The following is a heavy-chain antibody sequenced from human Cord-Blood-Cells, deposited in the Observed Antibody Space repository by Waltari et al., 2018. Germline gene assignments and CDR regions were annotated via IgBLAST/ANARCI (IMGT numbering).Heavy chain of an antibody. D-gene: IGHD6-6*01. CDR3: ARNTGQLVHY. CDR1: GFTFSSYW. CDR2: IKQDGRGK. Sequence: EVQLVESGGGLVQPGGSLRLSCAASGFTFSSYWMSWVRQAPGKGLEGGAKIKQDGRGKYYVDSVKGRFTISRDNAKNSLYLQMNSLRAEDTAVYYCARNTGQLVHYWGQGTLVTVSS. J-gene: IGHJ4*02. V-gene: IGHV3-7*01.